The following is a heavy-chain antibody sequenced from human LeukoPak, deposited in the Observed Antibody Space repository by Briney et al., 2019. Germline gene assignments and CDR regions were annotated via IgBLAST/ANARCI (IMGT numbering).Heavy chain of an antibody. Sequence: SETLSLTCAVYGGSFSGYYWSWIRQPPGKGLEWIGEINHSGSTNYNPSLKSQVTISVDTSKNQFSLKLSSVTAADTAVYYCARRGGGFGPYSWFDPWGQGTLVTVSS. J-gene: IGHJ5*02. CDR1: GGSFSGYY. D-gene: IGHD3-10*01. V-gene: IGHV4-34*01. CDR3: ARRGGGFGPYSWFDP. CDR2: INHSGST.